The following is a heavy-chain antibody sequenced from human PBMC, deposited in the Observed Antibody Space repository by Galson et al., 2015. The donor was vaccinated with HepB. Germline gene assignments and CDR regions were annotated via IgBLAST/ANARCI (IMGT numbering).Heavy chain of an antibody. CDR1: GFTFSSYA. J-gene: IGHJ4*02. Sequence: SLRLSCAASGFTFSSYAMHWVRQAPGKGLDWVALISYDGNDEYYADSVKGRFTISRDNSKNTLYLQMNRLRAEDTAVYYCAKVPKGYSSGWYPVDGTSYFDYWGQGTLVTVSS. CDR2: ISYDGNDE. V-gene: IGHV3-30*04. CDR3: AKVPKGYSSGWYPVDGTSYFDY. D-gene: IGHD6-19*01.